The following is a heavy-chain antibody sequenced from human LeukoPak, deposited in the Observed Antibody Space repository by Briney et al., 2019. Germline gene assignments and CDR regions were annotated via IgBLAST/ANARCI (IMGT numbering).Heavy chain of an antibody. V-gene: IGHV1-18*01. CDR3: ARGAGTFSTEGYYYYYYGMDV. CDR2: ISAYNGNT. J-gene: IGHJ6*02. D-gene: IGHD1-7*01. Sequence: ASVKVSWKASGYTFTSYGISWVRQAPGQGLEWMGWISAYNGNTNYAQKLQGRVTMTTDTSTSTAYMELRSLRSDDTAVYYCARGAGTFSTEGYYYYYYGMDVWGQGTTVTVSS. CDR1: GYTFTSYG.